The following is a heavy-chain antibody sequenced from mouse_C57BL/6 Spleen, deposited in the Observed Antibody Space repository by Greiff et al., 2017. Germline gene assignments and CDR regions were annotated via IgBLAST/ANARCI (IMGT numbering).Heavy chain of an antibody. CDR2: IYPGSGST. CDR1: GYTFTSYW. V-gene: IGHV1-55*01. D-gene: IGHD1-1*01. Sequence: QVQLQQPGAELVKPGASVKMSCKASGYTFTSYWITWVKQRPGQGLEWIGDIYPGSGSTNYNEKFKSKATLTVDTSSSTAYLQLSSLTSEGSAVYYCAIEGTTVVATGDFDYWGQGTTLTVSS. J-gene: IGHJ2*01. CDR3: AIEGTTVVATGDFDY.